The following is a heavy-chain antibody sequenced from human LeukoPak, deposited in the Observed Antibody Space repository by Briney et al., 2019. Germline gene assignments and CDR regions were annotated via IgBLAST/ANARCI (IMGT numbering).Heavy chain of an antibody. V-gene: IGHV3-11*01. Sequence: GGSLRLSCAASGFTFSDYYMSWIRQAPGKGLEWISYISRGGNTIYYADSVKGRFTISRDNAKNSLYLQMNSLRAEDTAVYYCAKGQQWLALYVNFDYWGQGTLVTVSS. CDR1: GFTFSDYY. J-gene: IGHJ4*02. D-gene: IGHD6-19*01. CDR2: ISRGGNTI. CDR3: AKGQQWLALYVNFDY.